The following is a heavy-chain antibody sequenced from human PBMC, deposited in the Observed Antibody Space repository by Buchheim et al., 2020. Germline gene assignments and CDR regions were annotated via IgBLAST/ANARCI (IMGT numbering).Heavy chain of an antibody. CDR2: IIPIFGTA. Sequence: QVQLVQSGAEVKKPGSSVKVSCKASGGTFSSYAISWVRQAPGQGLEWMGGIIPIFGTANYAQKFRGRVTITADESTNTAYMELSSLRSEDTAVYYCARGVARFLEWLAHYYYGMDVWGQGTT. D-gene: IGHD3-3*01. CDR1: GGTFSSYA. J-gene: IGHJ6*02. V-gene: IGHV1-69*01. CDR3: ARGVARFLEWLAHYYYGMDV.